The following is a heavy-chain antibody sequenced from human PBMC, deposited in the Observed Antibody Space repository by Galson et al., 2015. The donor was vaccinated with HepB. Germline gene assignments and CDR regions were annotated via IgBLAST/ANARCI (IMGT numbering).Heavy chain of an antibody. J-gene: IGHJ4*02. CDR1: GFSFTTYS. CDR3: ARCPFANDFGSGNYFDN. D-gene: IGHD3-10*01. CDR2: INGGSDNM. Sequence: SLRLSCAASGFSFTTYSMLWVRQAPGKGLEWVSYINGGSDNMYYADSVKGRFTISRDNAKNSLSLQMNSLRAEDTAMYYYARCPFANDFGSGNYFDNWGQGTLVTVSS. V-gene: IGHV3-48*01.